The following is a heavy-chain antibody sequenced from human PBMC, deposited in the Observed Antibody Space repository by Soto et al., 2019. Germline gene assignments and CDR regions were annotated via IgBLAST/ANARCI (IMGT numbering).Heavy chain of an antibody. CDR1: GGSISSYY. Sequence: PSETLSLTCTVSGGSISSYYWSWIRQPAGKGLEWIGRIYTSGSTNYNPSLKSRVTMSVDTSKNQFSLKLSSVTAADTAVYYCARGITGTNLDWFDPWRQGTLVTVSS. CDR2: IYTSGST. D-gene: IGHD1-7*01. J-gene: IGHJ5*02. V-gene: IGHV4-4*07. CDR3: ARGITGTNLDWFDP.